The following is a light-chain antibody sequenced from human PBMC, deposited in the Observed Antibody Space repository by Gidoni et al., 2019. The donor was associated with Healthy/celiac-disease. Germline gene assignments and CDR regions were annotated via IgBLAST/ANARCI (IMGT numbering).Light chain of an antibody. V-gene: IGKV1-8*01. CDR3: QQYYSYLVT. CDR1: QGISSY. Sequence: AIRITQSPSSLSASTGDRVTITCRASQGISSYLAWYQQKPGKAHKLLIYAASTFQSGVPSRFSGSGSGTDFTLTISCLQSEDFATYYCQQYYSYLVTFGQGTKLEIK. J-gene: IGKJ2*01. CDR2: AAS.